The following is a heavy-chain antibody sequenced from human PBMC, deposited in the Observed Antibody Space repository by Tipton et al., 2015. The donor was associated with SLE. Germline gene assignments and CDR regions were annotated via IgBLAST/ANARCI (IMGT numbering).Heavy chain of an antibody. CDR1: GHTLSQLS. CDR2: ISAYNGNT. J-gene: IGHJ6*02. V-gene: IGHV1-18*01. D-gene: IGHD6-13*01. Sequence: QLVQSGAEAKKPGASVKVSCKVSGHTLSQLSIHWVRQTPGKGFEWMGWISAYNGNTNYAQKLQGRVTMTTDTSTSTAYMELRSLRSDDTAVYYCTRGPVSWSGYYYYGMDVWGQGTTVTVSS. CDR3: TRGPVSWSGYYYYGMDV.